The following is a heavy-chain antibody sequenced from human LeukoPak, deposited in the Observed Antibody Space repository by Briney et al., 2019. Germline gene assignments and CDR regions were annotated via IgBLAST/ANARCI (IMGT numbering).Heavy chain of an antibody. V-gene: IGHV3-23*01. J-gene: IGHJ4*02. CDR1: GFTFNNYP. CDR2: ITGGADST. D-gene: IGHD3-10*01. Sequence: GWSLRLSCAGSGFTFNNYPISWVRQTPGKGLEWVSAITGGADSTYYADSVKGRFTISRDNSKNTLYLQMNSLRSEDTAVYYCARITVRGVISFDYWGQGTLVTVSS. CDR3: ARITVRGVISFDY.